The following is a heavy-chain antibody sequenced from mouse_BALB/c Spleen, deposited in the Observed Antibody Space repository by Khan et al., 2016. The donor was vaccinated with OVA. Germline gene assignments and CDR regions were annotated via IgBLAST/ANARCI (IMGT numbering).Heavy chain of an antibody. J-gene: IGHJ3*01. CDR1: GYIFTNYG. Sequence: QIQLVQSGPELKKPGETVKLSCKASGYIFTNYGMNWVKQAPGKGLKWMGWINTNTGEPTFAEEFKERFAFSLETSANTAYLQINSLKKEDTATYFCARGYCMYVSWFAYWGQGTLVTVSA. V-gene: IGHV9-3*02. CDR2: INTNTGEP. CDR3: ARGYCMYVSWFAY. D-gene: IGHD2-14*01.